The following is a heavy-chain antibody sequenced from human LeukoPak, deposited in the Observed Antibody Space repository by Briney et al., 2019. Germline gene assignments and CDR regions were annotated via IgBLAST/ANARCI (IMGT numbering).Heavy chain of an antibody. D-gene: IGHD4-17*01. CDR3: AVTTVTLVAFDI. J-gene: IGHJ3*02. CDR1: GYTFTSYG. Sequence: ASVKVSCKASGYTFTSYGISWVRQAPGQGLEWMGWISAYNGNTNYAQKLQGRVTMTTDTSTSTAYMELRSLRSDDTAVYYCAVTTVTLVAFDIWGQGTMVTVCS. V-gene: IGHV1-18*01. CDR2: ISAYNGNT.